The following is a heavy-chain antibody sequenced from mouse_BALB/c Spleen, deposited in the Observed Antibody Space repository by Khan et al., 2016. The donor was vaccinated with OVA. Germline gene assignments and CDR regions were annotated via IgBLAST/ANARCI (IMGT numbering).Heavy chain of an antibody. D-gene: IGHD2-14*01. CDR3: ARDYYRYAFAY. CDR2: IYPGNVNT. Sequence: QVQLKQSGPELVKPGASVRISCKASGYTFTSYYIHWVKQRPGQGLEWIGWIYPGNVNTKYNEKFKGKATLTADKSSSTAYMQLSSLTSEDSAVYFCARDYYRYAFAYWGQGTLVTVSA. V-gene: IGHV1S56*01. J-gene: IGHJ3*01. CDR1: GYTFTSYY.